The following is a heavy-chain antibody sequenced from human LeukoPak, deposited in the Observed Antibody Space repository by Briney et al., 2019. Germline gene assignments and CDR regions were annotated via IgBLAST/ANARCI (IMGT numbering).Heavy chain of an antibody. CDR2: INRGGHNT. CDR1: GFTFSGYS. J-gene: IGHJ4*02. Sequence: GGSLRLSCEASGFTFSGYSMIWVRQAPGKGLEWVSEINRGGHNTYYTDSVKGRFTTSRDNSKNTLFLQMTSLRTEDTAIYYCAIGIDGAFNSWGQGTLVTVSS. V-gene: IGHV3-23*01. D-gene: IGHD3-16*01. CDR3: AIGIDGAFNS.